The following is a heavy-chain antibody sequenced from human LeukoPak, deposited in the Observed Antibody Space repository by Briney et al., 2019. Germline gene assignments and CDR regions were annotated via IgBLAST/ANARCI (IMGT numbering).Heavy chain of an antibody. Sequence: GGSLRLSCAASGFTSSSYAMSWVRQAPGKGLEWVSAISGSGGSTYYADSVKGRFTISRDNSKNTLYLQMNSLRAEDTAVYYCASADYYDSSGYWMGFDYWGQGTLVTVSS. V-gene: IGHV3-23*01. CDR3: ASADYYDSSGYWMGFDY. CDR2: ISGSGGST. CDR1: GFTSSSYA. D-gene: IGHD3-22*01. J-gene: IGHJ4*02.